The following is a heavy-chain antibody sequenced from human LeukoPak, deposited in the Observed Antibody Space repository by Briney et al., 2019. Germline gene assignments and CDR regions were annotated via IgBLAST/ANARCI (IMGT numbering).Heavy chain of an antibody. V-gene: IGHV1-46*01. CDR1: GYTFTRYY. J-gene: IGHJ4*02. CDR2: INPSGVST. CDR3: ARDLYSSTLSPFY. D-gene: IGHD6-13*01. Sequence: ASVKVSCKASGYTFTRYYVHWVRQAPGQGLEWVGDINPSGVSTTYAQKFQGRVAMTRDRSTSTVYMELTSLRSEDTAVYYCARDLYSSTLSPFYWGQGTLVTVSS.